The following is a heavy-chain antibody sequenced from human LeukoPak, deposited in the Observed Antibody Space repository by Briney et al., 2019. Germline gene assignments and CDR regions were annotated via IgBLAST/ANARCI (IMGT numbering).Heavy chain of an antibody. CDR2: IRSKAYGGTT. J-gene: IGHJ4*02. D-gene: IGHD2-2*01. Sequence: GGSLRLSCTASGFTFGDYAMSWFRQAPGKGLEWVGFIRSKAYGGTTEYAASVKGRFTISRDDSKSIAYLQMNSLKTEDTAVYYCTRSSRRSTSTPCYWGQGTLVTVSS. V-gene: IGHV3-49*03. CDR1: GFTFGDYA. CDR3: TRSSRRSTSTPCY.